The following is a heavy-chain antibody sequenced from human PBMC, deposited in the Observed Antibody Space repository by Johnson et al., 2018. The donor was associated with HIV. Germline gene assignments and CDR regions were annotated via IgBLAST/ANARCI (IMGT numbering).Heavy chain of an antibody. V-gene: IGHV3-30*18. CDR2: ISYDGSNK. Sequence: QVLLVESGGGLVQPGGSLRLSCAASGFTVSRNYMSWVRQAPGKGLEWVAVISYDGSNKYYADSVKGRFTISRDNSKNTLYLQMNSLRAEETAVYYCAKEVPVYSYGYYDAFDIWGQGTMVTVSS. CDR3: AKEVPVYSYGYYDAFDI. CDR1: GFTVSRNY. D-gene: IGHD5-18*01. J-gene: IGHJ3*02.